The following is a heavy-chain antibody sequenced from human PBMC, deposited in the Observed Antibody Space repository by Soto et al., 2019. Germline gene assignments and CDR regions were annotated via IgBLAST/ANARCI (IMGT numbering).Heavy chain of an antibody. CDR1: GFTFSSYG. Sequence: QVQLVESGGGVVQPGRSLRLSCAASGFTFSSYGMHWVRQAPGKGLEWVAVISYDGSNKYYADSVKGRFTISRDNSKNTLYLQMNSLRAEDTAVYYCAKADSGYWGQGTLFTVSS. D-gene: IGHD6-19*01. V-gene: IGHV3-30*18. J-gene: IGHJ4*02. CDR3: AKADSGY. CDR2: ISYDGSNK.